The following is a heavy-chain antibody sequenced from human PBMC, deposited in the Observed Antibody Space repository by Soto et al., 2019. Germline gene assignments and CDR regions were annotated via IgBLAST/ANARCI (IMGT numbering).Heavy chain of an antibody. CDR2: INHSGST. CDR3: ARGRRGYYGSGSYYPSPKVFDY. V-gene: IGHV4-34*01. Sequence: PSETLSLTCAVYGGSFSGYYWSWIRQPPGKGLEWIGEINHSGSTNYNPSLKSRVTISVDTSKNQFSLKLSSVTAADTAVYYCARGRRGYYGSGSYYPSPKVFDYWGQGTLVTVSS. J-gene: IGHJ4*02. CDR1: GGSFSGYY. D-gene: IGHD3-10*01.